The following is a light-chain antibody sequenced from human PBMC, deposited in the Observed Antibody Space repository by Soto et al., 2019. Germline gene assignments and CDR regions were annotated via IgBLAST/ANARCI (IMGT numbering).Light chain of an antibody. CDR1: QSVSSN. V-gene: IGKV3-15*01. CDR3: QQYNNWPRT. J-gene: IGKJ1*01. CDR2: GAS. Sequence: EIVMTQSPATLSFSPVEIATVSCRASQSVSSNLAWYQQKPGQAPRLLIYGASTRATGIPARFSGSGSGTEFTLTISSLQSEDFAVYYCQQYNNWPRTFGQGTKVDIK.